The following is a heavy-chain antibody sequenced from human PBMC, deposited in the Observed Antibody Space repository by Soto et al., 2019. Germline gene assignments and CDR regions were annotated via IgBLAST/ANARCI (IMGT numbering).Heavy chain of an antibody. CDR3: ARDGGAYCGGDCYSDWFDP. V-gene: IGHV1-18*01. CDR2: ISAYNGNT. J-gene: IGHJ5*02. Sequence: QVQLVQSGAEVKKPGASVKVSCKASGYTFTSYGISWVRQAPGQGLEWMGWISAYNGNTNYAQKLQGRVTMTTDTSTSTAYRELRSLRSDDTAVYYCARDGGAYCGGDCYSDWFDPWGQGTLVTVSS. D-gene: IGHD2-21*02. CDR1: GYTFTSYG.